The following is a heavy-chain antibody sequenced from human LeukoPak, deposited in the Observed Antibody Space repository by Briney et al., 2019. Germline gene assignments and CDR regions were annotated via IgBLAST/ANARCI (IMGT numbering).Heavy chain of an antibody. CDR2: INHSGST. CDR3: ARGDMTRPAFDI. D-gene: IGHD2-2*01. Sequence: SETLSLTRAVYGGSFSGYYWSWIRQPPGKGLEWIGEINHSGSTNYNPSLKSRVTISVDTSKNQFSLKLSSVTAADTAVYYCARGDMTRPAFDIWGQGTMVTVSS. CDR1: GGSFSGYY. J-gene: IGHJ3*02. V-gene: IGHV4-34*01.